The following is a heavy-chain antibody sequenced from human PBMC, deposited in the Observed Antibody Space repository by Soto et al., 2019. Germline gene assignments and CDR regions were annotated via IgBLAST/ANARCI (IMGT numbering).Heavy chain of an antibody. CDR3: VRCDKGGCDL. D-gene: IGHD2-15*01. V-gene: IGHV3-74*01. Sequence: EVQLVESEGGLVQRGGSLRLSCAASGFTFNYYWMHWVRQAPGQGLVWVSHIHSDGSTTTYADSVKGRFTISRDNAKNTLYLQMNSRRAEDTAVYYCVRCDKGGCDLWGQGTTVTVSS. J-gene: IGHJ3*01. CDR1: GFTFNYYW. CDR2: IHSDGSTT.